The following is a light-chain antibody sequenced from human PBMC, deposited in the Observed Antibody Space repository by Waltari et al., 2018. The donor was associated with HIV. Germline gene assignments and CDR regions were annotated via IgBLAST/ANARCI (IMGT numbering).Light chain of an antibody. CDR2: END. V-gene: IGLV6-57*03. Sequence: FLLAQPHSVSQSPGKTLTISCTQSSGSIDTTNVQWYPQRPGSAPTTAIFENDQRPSGVPARFSGSIDRSSNSASLIISGLQTEDEADYYCQSYDITNSNWVFGGGTKLTVL. CDR1: SGSIDTTN. CDR3: QSYDITNSNWV. J-gene: IGLJ3*02.